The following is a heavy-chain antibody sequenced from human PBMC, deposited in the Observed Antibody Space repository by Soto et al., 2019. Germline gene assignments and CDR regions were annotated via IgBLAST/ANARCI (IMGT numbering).Heavy chain of an antibody. V-gene: IGHV4-34*01. D-gene: IGHD6-6*01. J-gene: IGHJ5*02. CDR2: INHSGST. CDR1: GGSFSGYY. CDR3: ARGRPLAAHRYNWFDP. Sequence: SETLSLTCAVYGGSFSGYYWSWIRQPPGKGLEWIGEINHSGSTNYNPSLKSRVTISVDTSKNQFSLKLSSVTAADTAVYYCARGRPLAAHRYNWFDPWGQGTLVTVSS.